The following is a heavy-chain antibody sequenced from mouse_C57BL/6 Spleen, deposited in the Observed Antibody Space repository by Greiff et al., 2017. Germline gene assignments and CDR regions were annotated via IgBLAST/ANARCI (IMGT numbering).Heavy chain of an antibody. J-gene: IGHJ1*03. V-gene: IGHV5-17*01. CDR1: GFTFSDYG. CDR2: ISSGSSTI. Sequence: EVKLLESGGGLVKPGGSLKLSCAASGFTFSDYGMHWVRQAPEQGLEWVAYISSGSSTIYYADTVKGRFTISRDHATNTLFLQLTSLRSEDTAMYYCTRAPLEGPGYFDVWGTGTTVTVSS. CDR3: TRAPLEGPGYFDV.